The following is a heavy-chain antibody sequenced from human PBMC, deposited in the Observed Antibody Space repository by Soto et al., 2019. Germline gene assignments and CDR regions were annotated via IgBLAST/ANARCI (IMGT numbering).Heavy chain of an antibody. Sequence: PGGSLRLSCAASGVTFSSNWMHWVRQAPGKGLVWVSRINSDGSGTTYADSVKGRFTISRDNAKNTLYLQMNSLRAEDTAVYYCARGSSSLSNWFDPWGQGTLVTVSS. CDR1: GVTFSSNW. V-gene: IGHV3-74*03. CDR3: ARGSSSLSNWFDP. D-gene: IGHD6-19*01. J-gene: IGHJ5*02. CDR2: INSDGSGT.